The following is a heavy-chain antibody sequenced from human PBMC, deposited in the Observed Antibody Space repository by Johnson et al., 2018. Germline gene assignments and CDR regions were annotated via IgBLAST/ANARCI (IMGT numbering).Heavy chain of an antibody. CDR1: GFTFSGSA. J-gene: IGHJ6*02. CDR3: TRPCWGGYELASTYCYDGMDV. CDR2: IRSKANSYAT. Sequence: EVQLVESGGGLVQPGGSLKLSCAASGFTFSGSAMHWVRQASGKGLEWVGRIRSKANSYATAYAASVKGRFTIARDDSKNTAYLQMKSLKTEDTAVYYCTRPCWGGYELASTYCYDGMDVGGQGTTVTVSS. D-gene: IGHD3-3*01. V-gene: IGHV3-73*02.